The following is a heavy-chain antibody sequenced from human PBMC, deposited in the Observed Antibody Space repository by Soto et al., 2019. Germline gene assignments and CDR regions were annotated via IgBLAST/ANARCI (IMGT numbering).Heavy chain of an antibody. CDR3: ADIVVVPADYYMDV. D-gene: IGHD2-2*01. V-gene: IGHV4-39*01. CDR2: IYYSGST. J-gene: IGHJ6*03. Sequence: PSDTLSLTCTVSGGSISSSSYYWGWIRQPPGKGLEWIGSIYYSGSTYYNPSLKSRVTISVDTSKNQFSLKLSSVTAADTAVYYCADIVVVPADYYMDVWGKGTTVTVSS. CDR1: GGSISSSSYY.